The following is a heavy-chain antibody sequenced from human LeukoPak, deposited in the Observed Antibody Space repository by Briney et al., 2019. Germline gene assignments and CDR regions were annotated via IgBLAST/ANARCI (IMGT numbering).Heavy chain of an antibody. D-gene: IGHD3-9*01. CDR1: GYTFTGFY. J-gene: IGHJ4*02. CDR2: INPTRGAT. V-gene: IGHV1-2*02. Sequence: ASVKVSCKASGYTFTGFYMHWVRQAPGQRLERMGWINPTRGATNNAQQLQGRVTMTRDTSITTAYMELSRLRSDARAVYSCAIDLEFYYILTAYYIPSFDYWGQGALVTVSS. CDR3: AIDLEFYYILTAYYIPSFDY.